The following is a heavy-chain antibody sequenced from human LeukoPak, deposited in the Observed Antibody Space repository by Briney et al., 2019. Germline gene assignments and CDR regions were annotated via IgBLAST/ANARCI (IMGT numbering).Heavy chain of an antibody. CDR3: ARGTGRAFDI. J-gene: IGHJ3*02. D-gene: IGHD1-1*01. CDR2: IYYSGST. CDR1: GGSISSYY. Sequence: SETLSLTCTVSGGSISSYYWSWIRQPPGKGLEWIGYIYYSGSTNYNPSLKSRVTISVDTSKNQLSLKLSSVTAADTAVYYCARGTGRAFDIWGQGTMVTVSS. V-gene: IGHV4-59*08.